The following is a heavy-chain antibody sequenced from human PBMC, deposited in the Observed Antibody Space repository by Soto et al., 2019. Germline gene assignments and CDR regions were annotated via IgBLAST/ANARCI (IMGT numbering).Heavy chain of an antibody. CDR2: IXPIFGXE. Sequence: XXVNVSCKASGGTFSTYAIIWVRQAPGQGLEWMAGIXPIFGXENYAQNFHGXXTITAEESXRTAYMELTSLRSAHTAVYYCAREESSGWPFDYWGQGTMVTVSS. CDR1: GGTFSTYA. V-gene: IGHV1-69*13. CDR3: AREESSGWPFDY. J-gene: IGHJ4*02. D-gene: IGHD6-19*01.